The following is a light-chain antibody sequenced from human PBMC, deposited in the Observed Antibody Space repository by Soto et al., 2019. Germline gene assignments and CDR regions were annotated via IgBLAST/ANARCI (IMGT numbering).Light chain of an antibody. CDR2: ADN. V-gene: IGLV1-51*01. J-gene: IGLJ1*01. CDR3: GSWDSSLSAYV. CDR1: SSNIGGNS. Sequence: QSVMTQPPSVSAAPGQKVTISCSGSSSNIGGNSVSWYQQLPGTAPKLLIYADNKRPSGIPDRFSGSKSGTSATLGITGFQTGEEADYYCGSWDSSLSAYVFGTGTKLTVL.